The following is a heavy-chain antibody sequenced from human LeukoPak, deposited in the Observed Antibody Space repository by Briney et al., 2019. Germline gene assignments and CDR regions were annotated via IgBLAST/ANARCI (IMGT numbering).Heavy chain of an antibody. V-gene: IGHV3-21*01. D-gene: IGHD1-1*01. J-gene: IGHJ6*03. Sequence: GGSLRLSYAASGFTFSSYSMNWVRQAPGKGLEWVSSISSSSSYIYYADSVKGRFTISRDNAKNSLYLQMNSLRAEDTAVYYCARAPPLVAEELVRGYYYYMDVWGKGTTVTISS. CDR2: ISSSSSYI. CDR1: GFTFSSYS. CDR3: ARAPPLVAEELVRGYYYYMDV.